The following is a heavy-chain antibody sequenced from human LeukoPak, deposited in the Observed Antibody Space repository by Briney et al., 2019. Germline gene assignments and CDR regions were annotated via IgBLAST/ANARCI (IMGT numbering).Heavy chain of an antibody. D-gene: IGHD3-22*01. V-gene: IGHV4-61*09. CDR1: SGSISSEDYH. Sequence: SQTLSLTCTVSSGSISSEDYHWSWIRQPAGKGLEWIGHVYATGTTNYNPSLQSRVTISVETSKNQFSLKLSSVTAADTAVYYCARVTGYMIEDYFDYWGQGTLVTVSS. CDR3: ARVTGYMIEDYFDY. CDR2: VYATGTT. J-gene: IGHJ4*02.